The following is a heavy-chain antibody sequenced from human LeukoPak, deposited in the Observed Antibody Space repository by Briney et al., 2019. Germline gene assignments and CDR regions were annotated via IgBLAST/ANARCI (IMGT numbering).Heavy chain of an antibody. CDR2: ISAYNGNT. Sequence: ASVKVSCKASGYTFTSYGISWVRQAPGRGLEWMGWISAYNGNTNYAQKFQGRVTMTTDTSTSTAYMELRSLRSDDTAVYYCARTYYDFWKHYYYYMDVWGKGTTVTVSS. CDR1: GYTFTSYG. D-gene: IGHD3-3*01. CDR3: ARTYYDFWKHYYYYMDV. V-gene: IGHV1-18*01. J-gene: IGHJ6*03.